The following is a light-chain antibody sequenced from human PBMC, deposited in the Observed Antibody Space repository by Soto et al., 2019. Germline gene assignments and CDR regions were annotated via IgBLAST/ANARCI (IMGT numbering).Light chain of an antibody. V-gene: IGLV2-23*01. Sequence: QSVLTQPASVSGSPGQSITISCTGISSDVGSYKFVSWYQHHPGKAPKLMIFEGDKRPSGVSDRFSASKPGTTASPTISGLQPEDEADYYCCSYAHSDTHDDVFGTGTKVTVL. CDR2: EGD. J-gene: IGLJ1*01. CDR1: SSDVGSYKF. CDR3: CSYAHSDTHDDV.